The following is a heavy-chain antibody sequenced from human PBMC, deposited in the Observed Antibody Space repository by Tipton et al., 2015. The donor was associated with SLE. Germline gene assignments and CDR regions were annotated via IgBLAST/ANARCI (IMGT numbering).Heavy chain of an antibody. J-gene: IGHJ4*02. CDR3: ARVYGDYVGY. CDR2: INHSGST. Sequence: TLSLTCAVYGGSFSGYYWSWIRQPPGKGLEWIGEINHSGSTNYNPSLKSRVTISVDTSKNQFSLKLSPVTAADTAVYYCARVYGDYVGYWGQGTLVTVSS. D-gene: IGHD4-17*01. V-gene: IGHV4-34*01. CDR1: GGSFSGYY.